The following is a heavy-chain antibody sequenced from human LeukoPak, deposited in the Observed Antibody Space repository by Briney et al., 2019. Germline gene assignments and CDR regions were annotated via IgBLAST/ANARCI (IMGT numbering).Heavy chain of an antibody. CDR3: ARGRGL. Sequence: SETLSLTCAVYGESLSAYYWNWIRQSPGEALEWIGEINPSGSTNYNPSLQRRVTISVDTSKNQSSRTLSSVTAAETAVYYCARGRGLWGQGTTVTVSS. V-gene: IGHV4-34*01. CDR1: GESLSAYY. CDR2: INPSGST. J-gene: IGHJ6*02.